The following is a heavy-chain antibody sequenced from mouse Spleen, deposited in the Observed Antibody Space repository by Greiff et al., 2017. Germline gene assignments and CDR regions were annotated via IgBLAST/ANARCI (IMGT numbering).Heavy chain of an antibody. CDR2: INPGSGGT. D-gene: IGHD3-2*01. CDR1: GYAFTNYL. V-gene: IGHV1-54*01. J-gene: IGHJ3*01. Sequence: VQLQESGAELVRPGTSVKVSCKASGYAFTNYLIEWVKQRPGQGLEWIGVINPGSGGTNYNEKFKGKATLTADKSSSTAYMQLSSLTSDGSAVYFCARSQTARAWFAYWGQGTLVTVSA. CDR3: ARSQTARAWFAY.